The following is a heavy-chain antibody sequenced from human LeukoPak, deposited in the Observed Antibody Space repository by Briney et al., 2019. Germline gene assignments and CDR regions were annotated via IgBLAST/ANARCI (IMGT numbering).Heavy chain of an antibody. CDR3: ARLTTVTTRAFDI. CDR2: IYTSGST. J-gene: IGHJ3*02. CDR1: GGSISSGSYY. Sequence: PSETLSLTCTVSGGSISSGSYYWSWIQQPAGKELEWIGRIYTSGSTNYNPSLKSRVTISVDTSKNQFSLKLSSVTAADTAVYYCARLTTVTTRAFDIWGQGTMVTVSS. D-gene: IGHD4-17*01. V-gene: IGHV4-61*02.